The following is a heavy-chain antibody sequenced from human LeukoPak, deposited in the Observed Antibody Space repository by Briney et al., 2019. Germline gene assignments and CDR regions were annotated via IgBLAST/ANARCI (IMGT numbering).Heavy chain of an antibody. D-gene: IGHD6-6*01. CDR3: ARQGSSSAYNWFDP. CDR1: GYSISSGYY. Sequence: SETLSLTCAVSGYSISSGYYWGWIRQPPGKGLEWIGGIYHSGSTYYNPSLKSRVTISVDTSKNQFSLKLSSVTAADTAVYYCARQGSSSAYNWFDPWGQGTLVTVSS. CDR2: IYHSGST. V-gene: IGHV4-38-2*01. J-gene: IGHJ5*02.